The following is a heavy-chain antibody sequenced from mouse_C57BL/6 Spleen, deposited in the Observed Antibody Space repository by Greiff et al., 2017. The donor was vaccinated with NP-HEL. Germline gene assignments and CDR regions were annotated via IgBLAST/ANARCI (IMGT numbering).Heavy chain of an antibody. CDR1: GYTFTDYN. CDR3: AREGVYYGSSPFAY. D-gene: IGHD1-1*01. J-gene: IGHJ3*01. V-gene: IGHV1-18*01. CDR2: INPNNGGT. Sequence: EVKLQESGPELVKPGASVKIPCKASGYTFTDYNMDWVKQSHGKSLEWIGDINPNNGGTIYNQKFKGKATLTVAKSSSTAYMELRSLTSEDTAVYYCAREGVYYGSSPFAYWGQVTLVTVSA.